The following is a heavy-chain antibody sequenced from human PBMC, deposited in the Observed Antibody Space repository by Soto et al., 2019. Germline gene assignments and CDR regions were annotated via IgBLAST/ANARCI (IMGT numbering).Heavy chain of an antibody. J-gene: IGHJ3*02. CDR3: ARDWGDYIRFDAFDI. CDR1: GYTFTSYA. CDR2: INAGNGNT. D-gene: IGHD4-17*01. Sequence: ASVKVSCKASGYTFTSYAMNWVRQAPGQRLEWMGWINAGNGNTKYSQKFQGRVTITRDTSASTAYMELSSLRSEDTAVYYCARDWGDYIRFDAFDIRGQGTMVTVS. V-gene: IGHV1-3*01.